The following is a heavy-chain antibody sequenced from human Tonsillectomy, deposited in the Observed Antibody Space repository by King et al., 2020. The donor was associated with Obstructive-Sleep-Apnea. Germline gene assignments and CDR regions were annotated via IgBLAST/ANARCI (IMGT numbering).Heavy chain of an antibody. D-gene: IGHD5-12*01. J-gene: IGHJ4*02. CDR3: ARHRGVEDYGGYGDYFDY. CDR1: GGSINNYY. Sequence: QLQESGPGLVKPSETLSLTCSVSGGSINNYYLSWIRQPPGKGLEWIGYMYYSGNTNFNPSLKSRVTISADTSKIQFSLRLSSVTAADTAVYFCARHRGVEDYGGYGDYFDYWGQGTLVTVSS. CDR2: MYYSGNT. V-gene: IGHV4-59*08.